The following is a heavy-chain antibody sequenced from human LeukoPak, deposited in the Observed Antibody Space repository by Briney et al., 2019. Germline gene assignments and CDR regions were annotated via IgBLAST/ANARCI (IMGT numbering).Heavy chain of an antibody. V-gene: IGHV1-8*03. CDR3: ARVPVRAPYYFDY. J-gene: IGHJ4*02. Sequence: ASVKVSCKAPGYTFTSYDINWVRQATGQGLEWMGWMNPNSGNTGYAQKFQGRVTITRNTSISTAYMELSSLRSEDTAVYYCARVPVRAPYYFDYWGQGTLVTVSS. CDR1: GYTFTSYD. CDR2: MNPNSGNT. D-gene: IGHD4-11*01.